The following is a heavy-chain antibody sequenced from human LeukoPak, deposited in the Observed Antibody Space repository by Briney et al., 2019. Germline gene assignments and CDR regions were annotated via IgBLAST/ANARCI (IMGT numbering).Heavy chain of an antibody. V-gene: IGHV3-30-3*01. CDR2: ISYDGSNK. CDR3: ARAPGIAAVGTSYWYFDL. CDR1: GFTFSSYA. J-gene: IGHJ2*01. Sequence: GRSLRLSCAASGFTFSSYAMHWVRQAPGKGLEWVAVISYDGSNKYYADSVKGRFTISRDNSKNTLYLQMNSLRAEDTAVYFCARAPGIAAVGTSYWYFDLWGRGTLVTVSS. D-gene: IGHD6-13*01.